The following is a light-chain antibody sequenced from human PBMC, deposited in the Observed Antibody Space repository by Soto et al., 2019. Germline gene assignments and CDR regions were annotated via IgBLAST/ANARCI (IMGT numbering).Light chain of an antibody. Sequence: SYELTQPPSVSGAPGQTATISCGENSIDSRTVHWYQQKPGQAHVLVVYVNGVRPRGIPIRYCCSSSENADTLTLSRVEAEDEADSYCQVWDYVDDHIYVFGTGTKVTVL. CDR1: SIDSRT. CDR3: QVWDYVDDHIYV. J-gene: IGLJ1*01. V-gene: IGLV3-21*02. CDR2: VNG.